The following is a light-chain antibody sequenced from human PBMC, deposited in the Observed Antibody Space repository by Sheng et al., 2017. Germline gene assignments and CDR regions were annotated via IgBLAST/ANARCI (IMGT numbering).Light chain of an antibody. Sequence: DIQMTQSPSSLSASVGGDRVTITCRASQTISSYLNWYQQKTRETPNLLIYAASTLQSGSHHGSXAADLGQISFSTISDLQPEDFATYYCQQTSSFPPTFGQGTKVEIK. J-gene: IGKJ1*01. CDR3: QQTSSFPPT. CDR1: QTISSY. V-gene: IGKV1-39*01. CDR2: AAS.